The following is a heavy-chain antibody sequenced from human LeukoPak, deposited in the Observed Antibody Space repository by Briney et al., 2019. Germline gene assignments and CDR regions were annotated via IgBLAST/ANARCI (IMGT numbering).Heavy chain of an antibody. Sequence: PGGSLRLSCAASGFTFSSYAMSWVRQAPGKGLEWVSAISGSGGSTYYTDSVKGRFTISRDNSKNTLYLQMNSLRAEDTAVYYCARDSHYGSGSYYYWFDPWGQGTLVTVSS. V-gene: IGHV3-23*01. D-gene: IGHD3-10*01. CDR1: GFTFSSYA. J-gene: IGHJ5*02. CDR2: ISGSGGST. CDR3: ARDSHYGSGSYYYWFDP.